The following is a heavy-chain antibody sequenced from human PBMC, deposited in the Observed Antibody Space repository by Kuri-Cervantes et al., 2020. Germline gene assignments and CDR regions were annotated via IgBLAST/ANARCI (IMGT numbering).Heavy chain of an antibody. D-gene: IGHD4-17*01. CDR3: ARAPYGERDIRFDY. CDR1: GFTFSQSW. J-gene: IGHJ4*02. Sequence: GESLKISCAASGFTFSQSWMTWVRQAPGKGLEWVANITPDGGAKHYVASVKGRFTISRDNVHNSLYLQMNSLRAEDTAIYYCARAPYGERDIRFDYWGQGTLVTVSS. V-gene: IGHV3-7*01. CDR2: ITPDGGAK.